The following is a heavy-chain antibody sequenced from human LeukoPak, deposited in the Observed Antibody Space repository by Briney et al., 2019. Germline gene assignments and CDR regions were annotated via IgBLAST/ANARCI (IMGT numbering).Heavy chain of an antibody. D-gene: IGHD1-26*01. Sequence: GGSLRLSCAASGFSFSNNPMHWVRQAPGRGLEWVAVSSSDGNNEYYADSMKGRFTISRDNSKNTLYLQMNSLRPEDTAVYYCARGSATTLYYYYYMDVWGKGTTVTVSS. CDR3: ARGSATTLYYYYYMDV. CDR1: GFSFSNNP. J-gene: IGHJ6*03. CDR2: SSSDGNNE. V-gene: IGHV3-30*01.